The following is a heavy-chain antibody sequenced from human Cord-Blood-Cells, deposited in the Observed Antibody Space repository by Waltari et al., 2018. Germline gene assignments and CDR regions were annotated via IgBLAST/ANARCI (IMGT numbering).Heavy chain of an antibody. CDR2: INPNSGGT. CDR3: ARDFCSSTSCYDY. J-gene: IGHJ4*02. Sequence: QVQLVQSGAEVKKPGASVKVSCKASGYTFTGYYMHWVPQAPGQGLEWMGRINPNSGGTNYAQKFQGRVTMTRDTSISTAYMELSRLRSDDTAVYYCARDFCSSTSCYDYWGQGTLVTVSS. V-gene: IGHV1-2*06. D-gene: IGHD2-2*01. CDR1: GYTFTGYY.